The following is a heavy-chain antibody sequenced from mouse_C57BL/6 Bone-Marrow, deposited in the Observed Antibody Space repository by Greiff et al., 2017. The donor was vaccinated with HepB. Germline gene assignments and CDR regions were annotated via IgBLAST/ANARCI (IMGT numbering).Heavy chain of an antibody. Sequence: EVQLQQSGPELVKPGASVKISCKASGYTFTDYYMNWVKQSHGKSLEWIGDINPNNGGTSYNQKFKGKATLTVDKSSSTAYMELRSLTSEDSAVYYCARSRVTIDYWGQGTTLTVSS. J-gene: IGHJ2*01. CDR3: ARSRVTIDY. V-gene: IGHV1-26*01. CDR2: INPNNGGT. D-gene: IGHD2-2*01. CDR1: GYTFTDYY.